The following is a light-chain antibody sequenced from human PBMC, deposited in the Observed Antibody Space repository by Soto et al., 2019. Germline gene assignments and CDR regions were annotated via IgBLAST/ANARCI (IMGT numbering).Light chain of an antibody. J-gene: IGKJ4*02. Sequence: EIVMTQSPATLSVSPGQRDTLSCRASQSMYNNLAWYQQKPGQAPRLLIYFASTRATGIPARFSGSGSGTEFTVTDSSLQSEDFEVYYCQKYNNWPFTFGGGTMVE. V-gene: IGKV3-15*01. CDR3: QKYNNWPFT. CDR2: FAS. CDR1: QSMYNN.